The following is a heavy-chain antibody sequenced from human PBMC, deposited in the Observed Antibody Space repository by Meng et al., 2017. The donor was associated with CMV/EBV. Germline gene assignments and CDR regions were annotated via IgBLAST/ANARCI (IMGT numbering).Heavy chain of an antibody. V-gene: IGHV4-61*01. D-gene: IGHD3/OR15-3a*01. Sequence: SETLSLTCTVSGGSVSSGSYFWSWIRQPPGKGLEWIGYIYYSGCTNYNPSLKSRVTISVDTSKNQFSLRLTSVTAADTAVYYCARVDFGGFDPWGQGTLVTVSS. J-gene: IGHJ5*02. CDR2: IYYSGCT. CDR1: GGSVSSGSYF. CDR3: ARVDFGGFDP.